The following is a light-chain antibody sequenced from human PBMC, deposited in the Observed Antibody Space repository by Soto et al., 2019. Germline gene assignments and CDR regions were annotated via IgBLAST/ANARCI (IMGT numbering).Light chain of an antibody. J-gene: IGKJ4*01. V-gene: IGKV3-15*01. CDR1: ESIDFN. CDR2: GAS. CDR3: QQYNNWLT. Sequence: EIVMTQSPATLSVSPGERVTLSCRASESIDFNLAWYQQKPGQAPRLLIYGASNRATGIPARFSGSGSGTEFPLTISSLQSEDFALYYCQQYNNWLTFGGGTKVDIK.